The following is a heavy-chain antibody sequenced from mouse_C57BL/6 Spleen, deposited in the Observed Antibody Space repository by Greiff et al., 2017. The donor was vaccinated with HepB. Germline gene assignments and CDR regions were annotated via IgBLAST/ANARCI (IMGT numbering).Heavy chain of an antibody. Sequence: VQLQQSGAELVRPGTSVKVSCKASGYAFTNYLIEWVKQRPGQGLEWIGVINPGSGGTYYNEKFKGKATLTADKSSSTAYMQLSSLTSEDSAVYFCARQPPYYYGSSYYAMDYWGQGTSVTVSS. V-gene: IGHV1-54*01. D-gene: IGHD1-1*01. J-gene: IGHJ4*01. CDR2: INPGSGGT. CDR1: GYAFTNYL. CDR3: ARQPPYYYGSSYYAMDY.